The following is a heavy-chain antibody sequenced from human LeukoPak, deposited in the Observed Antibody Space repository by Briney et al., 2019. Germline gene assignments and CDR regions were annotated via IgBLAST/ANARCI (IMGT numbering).Heavy chain of an antibody. J-gene: IGHJ4*02. CDR3: AKRGVVIRVILVGFHKEAYYFDS. Sequence: ESGASLRLSCAVSGITLSNYGMSWVRQPPRKGLEWVAGISDRGSSTNYADSVKGRFTISTDHPKNTLYLQMNILRPEDTAVYFCAKRGVVIRVILVGFHKEAYYFDSWGQGALVTVSS. D-gene: IGHD3-22*01. CDR1: GITLSNYG. CDR2: ISDRGSST. V-gene: IGHV3-23*01.